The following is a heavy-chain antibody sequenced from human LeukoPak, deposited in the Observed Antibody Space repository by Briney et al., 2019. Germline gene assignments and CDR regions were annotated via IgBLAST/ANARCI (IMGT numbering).Heavy chain of an antibody. V-gene: IGHV3-49*04. CDR2: IRSKAYGGTI. CDR1: GFTFGDYS. CDR3: TRPGGYYRRYYYYGMDV. Sequence: PGESLRLSCTASGFTFGDYSMNWVRQAPGKGLEWVGCIRSKAYGGTIDYAASVKGRFTISRDDAKSIAYLQMNSLKTEDTAVYYCTRPGGYYRRYYYYGMDVWGQGTTVTVSS. D-gene: IGHD3-3*01. J-gene: IGHJ6*02.